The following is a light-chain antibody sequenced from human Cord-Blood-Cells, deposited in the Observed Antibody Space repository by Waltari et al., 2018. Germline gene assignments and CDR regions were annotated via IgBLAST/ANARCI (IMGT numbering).Light chain of an antibody. CDR3: QQYGSSPYT. CDR1: QSVSSSY. Sequence: EIVLTQSPGTLSLSPGERATLSCRASQSVSSSYVAWYQQKPVQAPRRLIYGASSRATGIPDRFSGSGSGTDFTLTISRLEPEDFAVYYCQQYGSSPYTFGQGTKLEIK. CDR2: GAS. V-gene: IGKV3-20*01. J-gene: IGKJ2*01.